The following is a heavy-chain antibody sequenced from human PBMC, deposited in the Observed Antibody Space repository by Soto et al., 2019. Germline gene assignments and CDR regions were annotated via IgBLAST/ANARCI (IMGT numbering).Heavy chain of an antibody. CDR1: GGSISSGDYY. Sequence: PSETLSLTCTVSGGSISSGDYYRSWIRQPPGKGLEWIGYIYYSGSTYYNPSLKSRVTISVDTSKNQFSLKLSSVTAADTAVYYCARAEATEAFSLFDYWGQGTLVTVSS. V-gene: IGHV4-30-4*01. CDR3: ARAEATEAFSLFDY. CDR2: IYYSGST. D-gene: IGHD3-3*02. J-gene: IGHJ4*02.